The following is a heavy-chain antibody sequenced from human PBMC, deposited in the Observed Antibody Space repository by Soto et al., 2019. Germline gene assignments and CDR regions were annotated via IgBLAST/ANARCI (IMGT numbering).Heavy chain of an antibody. CDR1: GVSISSHDW. CDR2: SHQSGNT. D-gene: IGHD6-13*01. CDR3: ATRDSSRFY. V-gene: IGHV4-4*02. J-gene: IGHJ4*02. Sequence: QVQLQESGPGLVKPSGTLSLTCAVSGVSISSHDWWTWVRQPPGKGLEWIGESHQSGNTNYNSSLERRVTISVDKAENQFSLKLTSVTVADTAVYYCATRDSSRFYWGQGTLVTVSS.